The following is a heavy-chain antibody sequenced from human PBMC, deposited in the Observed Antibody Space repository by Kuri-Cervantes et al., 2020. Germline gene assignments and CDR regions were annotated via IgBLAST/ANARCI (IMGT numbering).Heavy chain of an antibody. D-gene: IGHD1-26*01. CDR1: GFTFSSSA. V-gene: IGHV3-23*01. CDR3: AKEGGSYYAYYYYGMDV. J-gene: IGHJ6*02. Sequence: LSLTCAASGFTFSSSAMSWVRQAPGKGLEWVSTFSGSGGGTYYADSVQGRFTISRDNAKNTLYLQMNSLRAEDTAVYYCAKEGGSYYAYYYYGMDVWGQGTTVTVSS. CDR2: FSGSGGGT.